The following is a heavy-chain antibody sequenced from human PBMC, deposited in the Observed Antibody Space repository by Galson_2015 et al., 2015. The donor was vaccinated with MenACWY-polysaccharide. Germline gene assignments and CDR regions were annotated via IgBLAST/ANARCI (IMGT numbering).Heavy chain of an antibody. CDR3: ARVEKYSGSFYILY. CDR2: IFHSGTT. CDR1: DYSIRRGYF. Sequence: LSLTCAVSDYSIRRGYFWGWIREPPGKGLEWIASIFHSGTTYYNPSLKSRVTISVDTSKNQFSLKLSSVTAADTAVYYCARVEKYSGSFYILYWGQGTLVTVSS. J-gene: IGHJ4*02. D-gene: IGHD1-26*01. V-gene: IGHV4-38-2*01.